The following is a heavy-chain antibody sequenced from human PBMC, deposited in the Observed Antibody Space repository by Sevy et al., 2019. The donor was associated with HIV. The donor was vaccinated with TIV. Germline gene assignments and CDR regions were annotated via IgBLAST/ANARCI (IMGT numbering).Heavy chain of an antibody. Sequence: GGSLRLSCAVSGVTFTNACMGCVRQAPGKGLEWVGRIRSNTDGGTTDYAAPLKGRFTISGDYSKNTPYLQMNIMNSADTAVYYCTTDREYGDYKGGFDYWGQGTLVTVSS. CDR2: IRSNTDGGTT. J-gene: IGHJ4*02. CDR3: TTDREYGDYKGGFDY. V-gene: IGHV3-15*01. CDR1: GVTFTNAC. D-gene: IGHD4-17*01.